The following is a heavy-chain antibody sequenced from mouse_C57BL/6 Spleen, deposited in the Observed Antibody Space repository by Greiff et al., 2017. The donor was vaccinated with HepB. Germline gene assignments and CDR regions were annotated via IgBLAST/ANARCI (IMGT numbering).Heavy chain of an antibody. D-gene: IGHD1-1*01. J-gene: IGHJ4*01. V-gene: IGHV1-85*01. CDR3: ARDYGSSGGAMDY. CDR2: IYPRDGST. CDR1: GYTFTSYD. Sequence: VQLQESGPELVKPGASVKLSCKASGYTFTSYDINWVKQRPGQGLEWIGWIYPRDGSTKYNEKFKGKATLTVDTSSSTAYMELHSLTSEDSAVYFCARDYGSSGGAMDYWGQGTSVTVSS.